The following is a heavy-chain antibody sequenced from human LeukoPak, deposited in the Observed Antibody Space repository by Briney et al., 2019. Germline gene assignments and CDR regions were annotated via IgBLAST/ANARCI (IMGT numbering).Heavy chain of an antibody. Sequence: PSETLSLTCTVSGRAISNYYWSWIRQPPGKGLEWIGYIYYSGSTNYNPSLKSRVTISVDTSKKQFSLRLSSVTAADTAVYYCGRKKFVAAGGVDPWGQGTLVIVSS. D-gene: IGHD6-13*01. J-gene: IGHJ5*02. CDR1: GRAISNYY. CDR3: GRKKFVAAGGVDP. V-gene: IGHV4-59*01. CDR2: IYYSGST.